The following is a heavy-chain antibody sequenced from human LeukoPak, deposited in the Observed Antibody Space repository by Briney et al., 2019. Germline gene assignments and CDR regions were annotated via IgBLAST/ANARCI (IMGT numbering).Heavy chain of an antibody. CDR2: MWHDGSRE. CDR3: ARDLPFGSLDF. CDR1: GFILSTHG. V-gene: IGHV3-33*01. J-gene: IGHJ4*02. D-gene: IGHD3-16*01. Sequence: GGSLRLSCAAPGFILSTHGMHWVRQAPGKGLEWVAGMWHDGSREDYEDSVKGRFTISRDMSKNTLNLQMNSLRVEDTAMFYCARDLPFGSLDFGGQGTLVTVSS.